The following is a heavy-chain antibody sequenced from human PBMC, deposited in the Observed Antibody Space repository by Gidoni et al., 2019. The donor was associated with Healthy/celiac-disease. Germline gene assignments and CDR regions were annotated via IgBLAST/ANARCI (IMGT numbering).Heavy chain of an antibody. J-gene: IGHJ4*02. CDR2: VYWDDDK. V-gene: IGHV2-5*02. CDR3: AYGLYSSAFY. CDR1: ASSLSTSGVC. Sequence: QITFKGSGPTLLQPTQTLPQTCTFSASSLSTSGVCVGWIRQPPGKALEWLALVYWDDDKRYSPYLKTRLTITKDTSKNQVVLTMTKMDPVDTATDYCAYGLYSSAFYWGQGTLVTVSS. D-gene: IGHD6-25*01.